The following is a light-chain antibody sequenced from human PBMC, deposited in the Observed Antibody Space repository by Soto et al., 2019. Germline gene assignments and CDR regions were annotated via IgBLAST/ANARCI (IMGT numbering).Light chain of an antibody. CDR1: QSVSGN. V-gene: IGKV3-15*01. J-gene: IGKJ5*01. CDR2: GAS. Sequence: EMVMTQSPATLSVSPGERATLSCRASQSVSGNLAWYQQKPAQAPRLLIYGASTRATGIPARFSGSGSGTEFTLTISSLQSEDFAVYYCQQYNNWLITFGQGTRLEIK. CDR3: QQYNNWLIT.